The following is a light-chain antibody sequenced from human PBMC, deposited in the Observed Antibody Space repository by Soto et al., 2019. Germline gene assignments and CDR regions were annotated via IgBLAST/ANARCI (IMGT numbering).Light chain of an antibody. CDR1: QSISSW. V-gene: IGKV1-5*01. J-gene: IGKJ1*01. Sequence: DIQMTQSPSTLSASLGDRVTITCRASQSISSWLAWYQQKPGKAPKLLIYDASSLESGVPSRFRGSGSGTEFTLTISSLQPDDFETYYCQQYNSYSQVFGQGTKVDIK. CDR2: DAS. CDR3: QQYNSYSQV.